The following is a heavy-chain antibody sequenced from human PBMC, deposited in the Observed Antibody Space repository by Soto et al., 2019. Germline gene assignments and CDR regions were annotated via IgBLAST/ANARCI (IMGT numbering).Heavy chain of an antibody. J-gene: IGHJ2*01. CDR2: FFYSGST. CDR3: ARFNWYFDL. Sequence: SEILSLTCTVSGGSISSYYWSWIRQPPGKGLEWIGYFFYSGSTNYNPSLKSRVTISVDTSKNQFSLKLSSVTAADKAVYYCARFNWYFDLWGRGTLVTVSS. V-gene: IGHV4-59*08. CDR1: GGSISSYY.